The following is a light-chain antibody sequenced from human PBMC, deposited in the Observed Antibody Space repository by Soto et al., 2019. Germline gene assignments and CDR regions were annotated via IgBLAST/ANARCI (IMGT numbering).Light chain of an antibody. CDR2: EVN. J-gene: IGLJ2*01. CDR1: SSDVGGHNY. CDR3: SSFAGSNNFVI. Sequence: QSALTQPPSASGLPGQTVTISCTGTSSDVGGHNYVSWYQQHPGKAPKLIIYEVNKRPSGVPDRFSGSKSGNTASLTVSGLQADDEADYSCSSFAGSNNFVIFGGGTKLTVL. V-gene: IGLV2-8*01.